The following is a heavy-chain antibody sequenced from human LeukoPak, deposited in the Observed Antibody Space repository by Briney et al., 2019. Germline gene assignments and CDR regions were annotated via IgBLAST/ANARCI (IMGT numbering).Heavy chain of an antibody. V-gene: IGHV1-69*01. CDR3: TRKGFGEYWFDP. CDR2: IIPIFGTA. D-gene: IGHD3-10*01. J-gene: IGHJ5*02. CDR1: GGTFSSYA. Sequence: ASVKVSCKASGGTFSSYAISWVRQAPGQGLEWMGGIIPIFGTANYAQKFQGRVTITADESTSTAYMELSSLRSEDTAVYYCTRKGFGEYWFDPWGQGNLVTVSS.